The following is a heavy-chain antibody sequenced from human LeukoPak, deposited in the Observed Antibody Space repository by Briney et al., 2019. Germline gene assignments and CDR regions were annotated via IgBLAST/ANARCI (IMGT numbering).Heavy chain of an antibody. J-gene: IGHJ4*02. Sequence: GGSLRLSCAASGFTFSSYEMNWVRQALGKGLEWVSYISSSGSTIYYADSVKGRFTISRDNAKNSLYLQMNSLRAEDTAVYYCARDDEEYQRPLDCWGQGTLVTVSS. V-gene: IGHV3-48*03. CDR2: ISSSGSTI. D-gene: IGHD2-2*01. CDR3: ARDDEEYQRPLDC. CDR1: GFTFSSYE.